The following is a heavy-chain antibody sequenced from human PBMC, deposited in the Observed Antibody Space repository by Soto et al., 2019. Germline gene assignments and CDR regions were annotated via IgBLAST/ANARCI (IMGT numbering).Heavy chain of an antibody. CDR1: GFTFSRSW. J-gene: IGHJ4*02. V-gene: IGHV3-7*04. CDR3: ARDGYGGYLDS. D-gene: IGHD1-26*01. CDR2: INEDGSGR. Sequence: EVHLVESGGGLVQPGGSLRLSCVASGFTFSRSWMSWVRQAPGKGLEWVANINEDGSGRFYVDSVEGRFAISRDNAKNSLYLQMNSLRAEDTAFYYCARDGYGGYLDSWGQGTLVTVSP.